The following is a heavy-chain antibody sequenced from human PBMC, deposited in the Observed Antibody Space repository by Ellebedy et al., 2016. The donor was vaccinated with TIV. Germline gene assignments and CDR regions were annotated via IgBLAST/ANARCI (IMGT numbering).Heavy chain of an antibody. V-gene: IGHV3-11*01. CDR2: ISSSGSTI. D-gene: IGHD3-10*01. CDR3: ARVRGTMVRGVILGTNWFDP. Sequence: GESLKISXAASGFTFSDYYMSWIRQAPGKGLEWVSYISSSGSTIYYADSVKGRFTISRDNAKNSLYLQMNSLRAEDTAVYYCARVRGTMVRGVILGTNWFDPWGQGTLVTVSS. J-gene: IGHJ5*02. CDR1: GFTFSDYY.